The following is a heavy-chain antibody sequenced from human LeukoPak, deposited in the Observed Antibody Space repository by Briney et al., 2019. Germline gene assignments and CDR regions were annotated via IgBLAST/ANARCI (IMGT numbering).Heavy chain of an antibody. CDR2: ISSSSSYI. Sequence: PGGSLRLSCAASGFTFSSYSMNWVRQAPGKGLEWVSSISSSSSYIYYADSVKGRFTISRDNAKNSLYLQMNSLRAEDTAVYYCARAYYDSSGIPGDFQHWGQGTLVTVSS. D-gene: IGHD3-22*01. CDR1: GFTFSSYS. J-gene: IGHJ1*01. V-gene: IGHV3-21*01. CDR3: ARAYYDSSGIPGDFQH.